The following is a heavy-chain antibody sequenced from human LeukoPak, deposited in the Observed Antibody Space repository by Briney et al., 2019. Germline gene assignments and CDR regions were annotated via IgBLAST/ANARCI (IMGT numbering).Heavy chain of an antibody. CDR2: IYTSGST. Sequence: SKTLSLTCTVSGGSISSYYWSWIRQPAGKGLEWIGRIYTSGSTNYNPSLKSQVAMSVDTSKNYFSLKLTSVTAADTAVYYCASGGMAGRWPLNYWGRGTLVTVSS. D-gene: IGHD6-19*01. V-gene: IGHV4-4*07. J-gene: IGHJ4*02. CDR3: ASGGMAGRWPLNY. CDR1: GGSISSYY.